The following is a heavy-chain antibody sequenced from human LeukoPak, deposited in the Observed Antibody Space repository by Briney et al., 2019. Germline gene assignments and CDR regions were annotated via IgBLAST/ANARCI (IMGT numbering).Heavy chain of an antibody. V-gene: IGHV3-23*01. D-gene: IGHD3-22*01. CDR3: AKGVYYYDSSAYYYTYYFDY. J-gene: IGHJ4*02. Sequence: GSLRLSCAAPGFSPSTYATSWVRPAPGEGLEWVSAISGSVGSTYYADSVKGRFTISRDNSKNTLYLQMNTLRAEDTGVYYCAKGVYYYDSSAYYYTYYFDYWGQGTLVTVSS. CDR2: ISGSVGST. CDR1: GFSPSTYA.